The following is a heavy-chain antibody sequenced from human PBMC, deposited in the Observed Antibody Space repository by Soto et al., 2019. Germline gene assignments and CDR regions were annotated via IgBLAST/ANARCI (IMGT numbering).Heavy chain of an antibody. D-gene: IGHD6-25*01. J-gene: IGHJ5*02. CDR3: ARDPADYNWFDP. Sequence: GGSLRLSCAASGFTFSGHWMHWVRQAPGKGLVWVSRINSDGSSTSYADSVKGRFTISRDNAKNTLYLQMNSLRAEDTAVYYCARDPADYNWFDPWGQGTLVTVSS. CDR2: INSDGSST. V-gene: IGHV3-74*01. CDR1: GFTFSGHW.